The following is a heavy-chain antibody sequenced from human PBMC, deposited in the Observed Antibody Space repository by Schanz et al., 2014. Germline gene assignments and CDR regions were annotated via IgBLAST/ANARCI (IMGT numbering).Heavy chain of an antibody. CDR1: GYPFTNYY. CDR2: MNPNSGNT. V-gene: IGHV1-8*02. D-gene: IGHD3-16*01. J-gene: IGHJ4*02. CDR3: TKGRTFGR. Sequence: QVQLVQSGAEVKKPGASVKLSCRASGYPFTNYYIHWVRQAPGQGLEWMGWMNPNSGNTGYAQRFQGRVTMTRNTSITTAYLELSSLRSGDTAVYYCTKGRTFGRWGQGTLVTVSS.